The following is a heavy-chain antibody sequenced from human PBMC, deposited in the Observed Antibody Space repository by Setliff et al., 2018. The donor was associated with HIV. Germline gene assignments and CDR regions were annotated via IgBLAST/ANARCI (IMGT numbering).Heavy chain of an antibody. CDR1: GSTFSNYA. J-gene: IGHJ4*02. Sequence: PGGSLRLSCAASGSTFSNYAMHWVRQAPGKGLEWVAVIWYDGSNQNYADSVKGRLTISRDNSNNTLYLQMNSLTHEDTAVYHCARYSSSWHTFDYWGQGAPVTVSS. CDR3: ARYSSSWHTFDY. CDR2: IWYDGSNQ. D-gene: IGHD6-13*01. V-gene: IGHV3-33*01.